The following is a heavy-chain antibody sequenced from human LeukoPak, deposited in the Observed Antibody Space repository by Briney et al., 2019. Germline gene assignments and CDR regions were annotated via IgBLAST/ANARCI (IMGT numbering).Heavy chain of an antibody. CDR2: IYENGGTT. CDR1: GFTFRSHA. Sequence: GGSLRLSCVGSGFTFRSHAMSWVRQAPEKGLEFVSGIYENGGTTYYADSVKGRFTISRDNSKNTLYLQMNSLRAEDTAVYYCAKDLVLMVYGTFDYWGQGTLVTVSS. J-gene: IGHJ4*02. D-gene: IGHD2-8*01. CDR3: AKDLVLMVYGTFDY. V-gene: IGHV3-23*01.